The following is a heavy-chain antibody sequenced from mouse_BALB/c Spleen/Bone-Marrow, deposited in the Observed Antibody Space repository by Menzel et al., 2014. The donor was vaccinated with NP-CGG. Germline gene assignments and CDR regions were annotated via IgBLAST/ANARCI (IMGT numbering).Heavy chain of an antibody. CDR1: GDSITNAY. D-gene: IGHD3-3*01. Sequence: VQLQQSGPSLVKPSQPLSLTCSVTGDSITNAYWNWIRKFPGNKIDYMGYISYSGNTYYNPSLKSRISITRDTSKNQFYLQLNSVTTEDTATYCCARGTGYYFDYWGQGTTLTVSS. CDR2: ISYSGNT. CDR3: ARGTGYYFDY. V-gene: IGHV3-8*02. J-gene: IGHJ2*01.